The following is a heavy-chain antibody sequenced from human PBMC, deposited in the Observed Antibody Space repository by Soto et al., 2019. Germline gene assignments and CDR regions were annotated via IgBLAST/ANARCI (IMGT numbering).Heavy chain of an antibody. J-gene: IGHJ5*02. CDR3: ARSHDGAGSYTSNLFDP. V-gene: IGHV1-18*01. CDR2: ISAYNGNT. CDR1: CYSFTSCC. D-gene: IGHD3-10*01. Sequence: ASVKLSSKAPCYSFTSCCLSWVRQAPRQGLEWMGWISAYNGNTNYAQKLQGRVTMTTDTSTSTAYMELRSLRSDDTAVYYCARSHDGAGSYTSNLFDPLGKRSLVIVSS.